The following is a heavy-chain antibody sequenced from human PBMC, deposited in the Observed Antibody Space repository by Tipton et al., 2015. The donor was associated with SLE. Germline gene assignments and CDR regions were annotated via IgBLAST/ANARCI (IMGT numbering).Heavy chain of an antibody. Sequence: SLRLSCAASGFTFSNAWMSWVRQAPGKGLEWVGRIKSKTDGGTTDYAAPVKGRFTISRDDSKNTLYLQMNSLKTEDTAVYYCTTGPAWEQQLLSWGQGTLVTVSS. CDR1: GFTFSNAW. CDR2: IKSKTDGGTT. V-gene: IGHV3-15*01. J-gene: IGHJ4*02. CDR3: TTGPAWEQQLLS. D-gene: IGHD6-13*01.